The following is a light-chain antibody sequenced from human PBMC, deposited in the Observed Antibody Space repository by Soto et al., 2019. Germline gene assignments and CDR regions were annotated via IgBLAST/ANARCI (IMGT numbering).Light chain of an antibody. J-gene: IGKJ5*01. V-gene: IGKV3-20*01. CDR1: QSVGSSY. Sequence: EIVLTQSPGTLSLSPGERATLSCRASQSVGSSYLAWYLHKPGQAPRLLIHGGSSRATGVPDRFSGSGSGTDFTLTISRLEPEDFSVYYCQQYGTSPLTFGQGTRLDIE. CDR3: QQYGTSPLT. CDR2: GGS.